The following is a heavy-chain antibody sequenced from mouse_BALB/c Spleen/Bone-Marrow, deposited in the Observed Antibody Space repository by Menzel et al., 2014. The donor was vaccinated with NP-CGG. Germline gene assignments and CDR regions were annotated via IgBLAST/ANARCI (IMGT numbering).Heavy chain of an antibody. CDR2: IDPSDSET. J-gene: IGHJ3*01. V-gene: IGHV1-69*02. Sequence: VQLQQSGAELVKPRAPVKLSCKASGYTFTDYWMNWVKQRPGRGLEWIGRIDPSDSETHYNQKFKDKATLTVDKSSTTAYIQLSNLTSEDSAVYYCARTAYWGQGTLVTVSA. CDR3: ARTAY. CDR1: GYTFTDYW.